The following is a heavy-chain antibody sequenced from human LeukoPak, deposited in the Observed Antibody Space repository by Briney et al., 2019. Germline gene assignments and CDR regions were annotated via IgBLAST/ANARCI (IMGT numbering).Heavy chain of an antibody. CDR3: ARPGGNDAFDI. D-gene: IGHD4-23*01. V-gene: IGHV1-46*01. CDR2: ISPSGGST. CDR1: GYTFTSNY. J-gene: IGHJ3*02. Sequence: GASVKVSCKAFGYTFTSNYMHWVRQAPGQGPEWMGVISPSGGSTSYAQKFQGRVTMTRDMSTSTVYMELSSLRSEDTAVYYCARPGGNDAFDIWGQGTMVTVSS.